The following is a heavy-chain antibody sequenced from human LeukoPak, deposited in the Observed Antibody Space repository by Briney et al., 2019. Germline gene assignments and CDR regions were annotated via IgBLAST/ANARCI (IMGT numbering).Heavy chain of an antibody. J-gene: IGHJ4*02. CDR2: ISSSSSTI. D-gene: IGHD3-22*01. V-gene: IGHV3-48*04. Sequence: GGSLRLSCAASGFTFSSHSMNWVRQAPGEGLECVSYISSSSSTIYYADSVKGRFTISRDNAKNSLYLQMNSLRAEDTAVYYCARADDSSGYGTYWGQGTLVTVSS. CDR3: ARADDSSGYGTY. CDR1: GFTFSSHS.